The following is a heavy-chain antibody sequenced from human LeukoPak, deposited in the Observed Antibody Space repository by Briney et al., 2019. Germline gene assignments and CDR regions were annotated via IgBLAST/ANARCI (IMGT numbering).Heavy chain of an antibody. J-gene: IGHJ4*02. Sequence: GGSLRLSCVASGFTFSRYWMHWVRQAPGKGLVWVSSISSSSIYIYYADSLKGRFTISRDNAKNSLYLQMNSLRAEDMAVYYCARDRYSYGYIGREFDYWGQGTLVTVSS. D-gene: IGHD5-18*01. CDR2: ISSSSIYI. CDR1: GFTFSRYW. CDR3: ARDRYSYGYIGREFDY. V-gene: IGHV3-21*01.